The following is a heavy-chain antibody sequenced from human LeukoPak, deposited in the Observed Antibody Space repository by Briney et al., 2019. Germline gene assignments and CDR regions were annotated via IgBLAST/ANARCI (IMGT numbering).Heavy chain of an antibody. J-gene: IGHJ5*02. CDR2: IYTSGST. CDR1: GGSISSGSYY. CDR3: ASTPKDIWFDP. D-gene: IGHD2-15*01. Sequence: SQTLSLTCTVSGGSISSGSYYWSWIRQPAGKGLEWIGRIYTSGSTNYNPSLKSRVTISVDTSKNQFSLKLSSVTAADTAVYYCASTPKDIWFDPWGQGTLVTVSS. V-gene: IGHV4-61*02.